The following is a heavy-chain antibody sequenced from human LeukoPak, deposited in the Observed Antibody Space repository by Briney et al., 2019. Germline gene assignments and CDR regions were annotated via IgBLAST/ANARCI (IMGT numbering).Heavy chain of an antibody. D-gene: IGHD6-25*01. J-gene: IGHJ3*02. Sequence: GGSLRLSCAASGFTFRSYTMNWVRQAPGKGLEWVSSISSSSSYIYYADSMKGRFTISRDNAKNSLYLQMNSLRAEDTAVYYCARARGSADAFDIWGQGTMVTVSS. CDR3: ARARGSADAFDI. CDR2: ISSSSSYI. CDR1: GFTFRSYT. V-gene: IGHV3-21*01.